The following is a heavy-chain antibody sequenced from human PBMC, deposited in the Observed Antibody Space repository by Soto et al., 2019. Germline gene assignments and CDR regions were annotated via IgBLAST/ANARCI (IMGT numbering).Heavy chain of an antibody. D-gene: IGHD6-19*01. V-gene: IGHV4-39*01. CDR2: IYYSGST. Sequence: TSVTLCLPCSVSWGSSGSSGGCRSWNSKPPGRGLEWIGSIYYSGSTYYNPSLKSRVTISVDTSKNQFSLKLSSVTAADTAVYYCARHIYSSGWYDFDYWGQGTLVTVSS. CDR3: ARHIYSSGWYDFDY. J-gene: IGHJ4*02. CDR1: WGSSGSSGGC.